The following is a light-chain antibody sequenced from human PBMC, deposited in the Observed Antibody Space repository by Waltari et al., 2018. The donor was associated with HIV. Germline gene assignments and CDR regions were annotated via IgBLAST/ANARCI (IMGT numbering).Light chain of an antibody. CDR2: DAS. CDR3: QQRSDWHALT. Sequence: EIVLTQSPAALYLSTGERATLPCRASQSVTSYLAWYQQKPGQAPRLLIYDASRRATGIPARFSGSGSGTDFTLTISSLQPEDSAIYYCQQRSDWHALTFGGGTKVEIK. V-gene: IGKV3-11*01. CDR1: QSVTSY. J-gene: IGKJ4*01.